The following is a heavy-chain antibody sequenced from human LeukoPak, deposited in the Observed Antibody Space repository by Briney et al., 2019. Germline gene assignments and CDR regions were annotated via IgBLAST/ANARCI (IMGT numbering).Heavy chain of an antibody. J-gene: IGHJ5*02. CDR3: ARGYGDLTRVNWFDP. V-gene: IGHV3-74*01. Sequence: PGGSLRLSCAASGLTFSTYWMHWVRQDPGKGLVWVSRISSDASITSYADPVKGRFTISRDNAKNTLYLQMNSLRAEDTAFYYCARGYGDLTRVNWFDPWGQGTLVTVSS. CDR2: ISSDASIT. CDR1: GLTFSTYW. D-gene: IGHD4-17*01.